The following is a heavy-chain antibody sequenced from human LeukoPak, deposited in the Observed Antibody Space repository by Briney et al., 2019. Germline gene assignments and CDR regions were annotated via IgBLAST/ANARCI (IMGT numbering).Heavy chain of an antibody. J-gene: IGHJ4*02. CDR3: AGSPLTPYSYGYTIDY. V-gene: IGHV4-59*08. D-gene: IGHD5-18*01. CDR1: GGSISSYY. Sequence: SETLSLTCTVAGGSISSYYWSWIRQPPGKGLEWIGYIYYSGSTNNNPSLKSRVTISVDTSKNQFSLKLSSVTAADTAVYYCAGSPLTPYSYGYTIDYWGQGTLVTVSS. CDR2: IYYSGST.